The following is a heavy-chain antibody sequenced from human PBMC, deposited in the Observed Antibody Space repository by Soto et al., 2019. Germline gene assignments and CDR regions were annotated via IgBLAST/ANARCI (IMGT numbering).Heavy chain of an antibody. CDR1: GYSFTSYW. V-gene: IGHV5-51*01. Sequence: GESLKISCKGSGYSFTSYWIGWVRQMPGKGLEWMGIIYPGDSDTRYSPSFQGQVTISADKSISTAYLQWSSLKASDTAMYYCARRNPYGDYGFWYFDLWGRGTLVTVSS. CDR2: IYPGDSDT. J-gene: IGHJ2*01. D-gene: IGHD4-17*01. CDR3: ARRNPYGDYGFWYFDL.